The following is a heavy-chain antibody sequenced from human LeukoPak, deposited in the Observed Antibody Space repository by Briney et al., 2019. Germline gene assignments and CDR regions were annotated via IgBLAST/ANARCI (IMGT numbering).Heavy chain of an antibody. CDR2: IYYSGST. CDR3: AKDLRH. CDR1: GGSITSSDYY. V-gene: IGHV4-39*07. J-gene: IGHJ4*02. Sequence: PETLSLTCTVSGGSITSSDYYWDWICQPPGKGLEWIGNIYYSGSTYYNPSLKSRVTISVDTSKNQFSLKLDSVTAADTAVYYCAKDLRHWGQGTLVTVSS. D-gene: IGHD6-6*01.